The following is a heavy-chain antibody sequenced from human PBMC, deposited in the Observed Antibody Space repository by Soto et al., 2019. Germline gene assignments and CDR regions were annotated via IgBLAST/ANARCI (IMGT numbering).Heavy chain of an antibody. CDR1: GGSISSYY. V-gene: IGHV4-59*01. CDR3: AREVAAFTGWMDV. Sequence: PSETLSLTCTVSGGSISSYYWSWIRQPPGKGLEWIGYIYYSGSTNYNPSLKSRVTISVDTSKNQFSLKLSSVTAADTAVYYCAREVAAFTGWMDVWGKGTTVT. J-gene: IGHJ6*03. CDR2: IYYSGST. D-gene: IGHD6-6*01.